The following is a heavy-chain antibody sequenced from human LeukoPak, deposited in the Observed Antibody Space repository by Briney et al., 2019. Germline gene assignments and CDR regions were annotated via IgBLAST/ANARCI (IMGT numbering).Heavy chain of an antibody. Sequence: PSETLSLTCAVYGGSISSGSYYWSWIRQPAGKGPEWIGRIYTSGSTNYNPSLKSRVTISVDTSKNQFSLKLSSVTAADTAVYYCARDLPTYYYGSGSYYDYWGQGTLVTVSS. J-gene: IGHJ4*02. CDR1: GGSISSGSYY. V-gene: IGHV4-61*02. CDR2: IYTSGST. CDR3: ARDLPTYYYGSGSYYDY. D-gene: IGHD3-10*01.